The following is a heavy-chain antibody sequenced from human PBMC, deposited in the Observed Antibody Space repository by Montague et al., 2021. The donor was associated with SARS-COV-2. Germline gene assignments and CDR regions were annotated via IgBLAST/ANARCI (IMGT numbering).Heavy chain of an antibody. CDR1: GGSISSDGFY. CDR3: ARSAFRYFDRPGMDV. Sequence: TLSLTCTVSGGSISSDGFYWNWIRQPAGKGLEWIGRIDSSGTTNYNPSLKSRVIISLDRSKNQFSLKLSSVIAADTAVYYCARSAFRYFDRPGMDVWGQGTTVTVSS. CDR2: IDSSGTT. D-gene: IGHD3-9*01. V-gene: IGHV4-61*02. J-gene: IGHJ6*02.